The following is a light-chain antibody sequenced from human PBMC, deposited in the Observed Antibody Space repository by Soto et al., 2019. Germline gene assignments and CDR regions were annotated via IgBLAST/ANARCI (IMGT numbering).Light chain of an antibody. CDR1: QSISSY. J-gene: IGKJ1*01. V-gene: IGKV1-39*01. Sequence: DIQMTQSPSSLSASVGDRVTITCRASQSISSYLNWYQQKPGKAPKLLIYAASSLQSGVPSRFSGSGSATDFTLTISSLQPEDFETYYCQQSYSTHPKFGKGTKVDI. CDR2: AAS. CDR3: QQSYSTHPK.